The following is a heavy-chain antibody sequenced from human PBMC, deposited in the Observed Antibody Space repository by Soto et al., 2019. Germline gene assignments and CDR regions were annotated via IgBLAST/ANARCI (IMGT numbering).Heavy chain of an antibody. CDR3: ARQRRGGYWFDH. V-gene: IGHV4-30-4*01. J-gene: IGHJ5*02. CDR2: IYYSETT. Sequence: PSETLSLTCAVSGVSVTNGDYYWSWMRQSPGKGLEWIGNIYYSETTSYNPSLNSRLSISIDTSRNQFSLQLTSVTAADTAIYYCARQRRGGYWFDHWGQGTLVTVSS. CDR1: GVSVTNGDYY.